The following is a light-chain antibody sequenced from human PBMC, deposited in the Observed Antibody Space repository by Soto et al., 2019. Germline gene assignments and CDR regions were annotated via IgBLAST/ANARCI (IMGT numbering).Light chain of an antibody. Sequence: DIVMTQSPLSLPVTPGEPASISCRSSQSLLHSNGYNYLDWYLQKPGQSPQLLIYLGSNRASGVPDRFSGRGSGTDFTLKISRVEAEDVGVYYCMQALQTPVTFGQGTKVDIK. J-gene: IGKJ1*01. CDR3: MQALQTPVT. CDR2: LGS. V-gene: IGKV2-28*01. CDR1: QSLLHSNGYNY.